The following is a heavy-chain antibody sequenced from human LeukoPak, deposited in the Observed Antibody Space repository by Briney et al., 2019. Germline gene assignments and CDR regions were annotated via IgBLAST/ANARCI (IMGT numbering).Heavy chain of an antibody. CDR2: IWYDGSNK. V-gene: IGHV3-33*01. Sequence: GGSLRLSCAASGFTFSSYGMHWVRRAPGKGLEWVAVIWYDGSNKYYADSVKGRFTISRDNSKNTLYLQMNSLRAEDTAVYYCARENTLLWFGEIDYWGQGTLVTVSS. J-gene: IGHJ4*02. D-gene: IGHD3-10*01. CDR3: ARENTLLWFGEIDY. CDR1: GFTFSSYG.